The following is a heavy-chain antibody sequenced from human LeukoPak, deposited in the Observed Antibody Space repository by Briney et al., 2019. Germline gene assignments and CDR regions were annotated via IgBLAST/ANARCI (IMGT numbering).Heavy chain of an antibody. J-gene: IGHJ3*02. CDR2: INPKSGGT. CDR1: GYTFTGYY. Sequence: ASVKVSCKASGYTFTGYYIHWVRQAPGQGLEWMGWINPKSGGTNYAQKFQGSVTMSRDTSISTAYMELRRLRSDDTAVYYCARPRSSWYSDAFDIWGQGTMVTVSS. V-gene: IGHV1-2*02. D-gene: IGHD6-13*01. CDR3: ARPRSSWYSDAFDI.